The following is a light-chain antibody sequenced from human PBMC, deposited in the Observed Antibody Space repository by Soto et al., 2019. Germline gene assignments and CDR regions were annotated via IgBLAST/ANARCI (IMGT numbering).Light chain of an antibody. J-gene: IGKJ5*01. CDR2: AAS. CDR3: QHTNNFHFT. CDR1: QSISSY. V-gene: IGKV1-39*01. Sequence: DIQMTQSPSSLSASVGDRVTITCRASQSISSYLNWYQQKPGKAPKLLIYAASSLQSGVPSRFSGSGSGTDFTLTISSLQPEDFATYYCQHTNNFHFTFGQGTRLEI.